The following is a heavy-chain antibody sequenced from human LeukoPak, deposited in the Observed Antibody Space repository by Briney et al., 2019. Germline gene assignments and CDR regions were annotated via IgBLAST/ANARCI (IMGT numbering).Heavy chain of an antibody. Sequence: GGSLRLSCVASGFTFSSYWMHWVRQAPEKGLVWVSRIKSDGSSTSYADSVKGRFTISRDNVKNTLYPQMNSLRGEDTAVYYCAGDSDYGGYSRFDYWGQGTLVTVSS. D-gene: IGHD4-23*01. V-gene: IGHV3-74*01. CDR3: AGDSDYGGYSRFDY. CDR1: GFTFSSYW. CDR2: IKSDGSST. J-gene: IGHJ4*02.